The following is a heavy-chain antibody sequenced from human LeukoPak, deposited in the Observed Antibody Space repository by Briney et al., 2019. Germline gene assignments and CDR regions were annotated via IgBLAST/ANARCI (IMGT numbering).Heavy chain of an antibody. V-gene: IGHV3-48*01. CDR2: ISTSSSTI. CDR1: GFTFSTDS. J-gene: IGHJ2*01. CDR3: ARDWSPL. Sequence: GGALRLSCAASGFTFSTDSMNSVRQAPGKRVGWGSFISTSSSTIYYADSVKGRFTISRDNAKNSVYLQLNSLRAEDTAVCYCARDWSPLWRRGTLVTVSS.